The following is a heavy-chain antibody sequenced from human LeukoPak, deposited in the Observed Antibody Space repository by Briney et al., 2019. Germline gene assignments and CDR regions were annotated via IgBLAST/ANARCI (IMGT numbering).Heavy chain of an antibody. CDR3: ARDPVEMANPGICSYFDY. CDR1: GGTFRSYA. J-gene: IGHJ4*02. V-gene: IGHV1-69*04. Sequence: SVKFSSKASGGTFRSYAISWVRPAPGQGLAWMGRIIPIFGIANYAQKFPGRVTITADKSTSTAYMELSSLRSEDTAVYYCARDPVEMANPGICSYFDYWGQGTLVTVSS. D-gene: IGHD5-24*01. CDR2: IIPIFGIA.